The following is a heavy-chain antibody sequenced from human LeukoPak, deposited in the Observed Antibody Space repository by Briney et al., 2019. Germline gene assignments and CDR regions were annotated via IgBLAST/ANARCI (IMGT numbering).Heavy chain of an antibody. CDR2: IYYSGST. CDR3: ASGLQSRDGYHYVGVGDY. Sequence: PSETLSLTCTVSGGSISSSSYYWGWIRQPPGKGLEWSGSIYYSGSTYYNPSLKSRVTISVDTSKNQFSLKLSSVTAADTAVYYCASGLQSRDGYHYVGVGDYWGQGTLVTVSS. J-gene: IGHJ4*02. V-gene: IGHV4-39*01. D-gene: IGHD5-24*01. CDR1: GGSISSSSYY.